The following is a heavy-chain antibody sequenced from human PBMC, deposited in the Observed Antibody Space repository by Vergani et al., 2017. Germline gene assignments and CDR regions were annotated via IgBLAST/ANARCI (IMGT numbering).Heavy chain of an antibody. CDR1: GFTFSSYS. CDR2: ISSSSSTI. J-gene: IGHJ4*02. V-gene: IGHV3-48*04. Sequence: EVQLVESGGGLVQPGGSLRLSCAASGFTFSSYSMNWVRQAPGKGLEWVSYISSSSSTIYYADSVKGRFTSSRDNAKNSLYLQMNSLRAEDTAVYYCASGLMSIVEGGYFDYWGQGTLVTVSS. CDR3: ASGLMSIVEGGYFDY. D-gene: IGHD3-22*01.